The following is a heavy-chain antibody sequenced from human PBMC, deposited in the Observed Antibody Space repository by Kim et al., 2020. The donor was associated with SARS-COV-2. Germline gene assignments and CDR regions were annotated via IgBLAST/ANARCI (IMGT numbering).Heavy chain of an antibody. J-gene: IGHJ5*02. CDR2: IIPIFGTA. CDR3: ARGIGYCSGGSCYSAVSWWFDP. Sequence: SVKVSCKASGGTFSSYAISWVRQAPGQGLEWMGGIIPIFGTANYAQKFQGRVTITADESTSTAYMELSSLRSEDTAVYYCARGIGYCSGGSCYSAVSWWFDPWGQGTLVTVSS. V-gene: IGHV1-69*13. CDR1: GGTFSSYA. D-gene: IGHD2-15*01.